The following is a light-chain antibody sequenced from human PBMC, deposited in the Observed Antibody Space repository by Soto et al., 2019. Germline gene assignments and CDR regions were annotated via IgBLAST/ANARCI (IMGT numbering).Light chain of an antibody. J-gene: IGLJ3*02. CDR2: NTT. CDR3: AAWDDSLNGLV. V-gene: IGLV8-61*01. CDR1: SGSVSTSYY. Sequence: QTVVTQEPSFSVSPGGTVILTCGLTSGSVSTSYYPSWYQQSPGLAPRTLIYNTTTRSSGVPDRFSGSKSDTSASLAISGLRSEDEADYYCAAWDDSLNGLVFGGGTKLTVL.